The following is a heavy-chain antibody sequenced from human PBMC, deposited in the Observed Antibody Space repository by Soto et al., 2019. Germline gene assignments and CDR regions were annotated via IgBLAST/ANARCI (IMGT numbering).Heavy chain of an antibody. Sequence: PSETLSLTCTVSGGSISSGGYYWSWIRQHPGKGWEWIGYIYYSGTTYYTPSLKSRVTISVDTSKNQFSLKLSSVTAADTAVYYCARDRKRGDCGMDVWGQGTTVTVSS. V-gene: IGHV4-31*03. CDR2: IYYSGTT. CDR3: ARDRKRGDCGMDV. CDR1: GGSISSGGYY. J-gene: IGHJ6*02. D-gene: IGHD2-15*01.